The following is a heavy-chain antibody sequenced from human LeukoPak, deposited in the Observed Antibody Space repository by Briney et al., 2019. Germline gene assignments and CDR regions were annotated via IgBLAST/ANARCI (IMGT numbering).Heavy chain of an antibody. D-gene: IGHD3-3*01. V-gene: IGHV1-69*13. J-gene: IGHJ4*02. CDR2: IIPIFGTA. Sequence: GASVKVSYKASGGTFSSYAISWVRQAPGQGLEWMGGIIPIFGTANYAQKFQGRVTITADESTSTAYMELSSLRSEDTAVYYCARIGYYDFWSGHSYYFDYWGQGTRVTVSS. CDR1: GGTFSSYA. CDR3: ARIGYYDFWSGHSYYFDY.